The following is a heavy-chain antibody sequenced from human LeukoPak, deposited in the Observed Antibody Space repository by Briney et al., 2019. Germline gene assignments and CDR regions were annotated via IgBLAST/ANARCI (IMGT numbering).Heavy chain of an antibody. Sequence: GGSLRLSCAASGFTFSSYAMHWVRQAPGRGLEWVAVISYDGSNKYYADSVKGRFTISRDNSKNTLYLQMNSLRAEDTAVYYCARWSSSSLYFDYWGQGTLVTVSS. CDR1: GFTFSSYA. V-gene: IGHV3-30*14. J-gene: IGHJ4*02. D-gene: IGHD6-6*01. CDR3: ARWSSSSLYFDY. CDR2: ISYDGSNK.